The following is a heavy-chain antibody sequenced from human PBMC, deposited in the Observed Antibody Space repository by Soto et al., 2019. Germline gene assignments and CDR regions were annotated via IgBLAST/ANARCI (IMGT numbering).Heavy chain of an antibody. CDR2: IWYDGSNK. CDR3: AREDSSGWSYYFDY. D-gene: IGHD6-19*01. Sequence: QVQLVESGGGVVQPGRSLRLSCAASGFTFISYGMHWVRQAPGKGLEWVAVIWYDGSNKYYADSVKGRFTISRDNSKNTLYLQMNSLRAEDTAVYYCAREDSSGWSYYFDYWGQGTLVTVSS. J-gene: IGHJ4*02. V-gene: IGHV3-33*01. CDR1: GFTFISYG.